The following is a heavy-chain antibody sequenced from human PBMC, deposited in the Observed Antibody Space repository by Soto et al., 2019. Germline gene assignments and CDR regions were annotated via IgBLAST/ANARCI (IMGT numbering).Heavy chain of an antibody. D-gene: IGHD3-10*01. J-gene: IGHJ4*02. CDR3: ARDVSSDTTGFRGYDL. CDR2: FIPIFVSA. CDR1: GGTVSSYA. Sequence: QLHLVQSGAEVKKAGSSVKVSCKASGGTVSSYAITWVRQAPGKGLEWMGVFIPIFVSAHYAPKFQGRITITADESTSTAYMELRGLTSEDTAIYYCARDVSSDTTGFRGYDLWAQGTQVTVSS. V-gene: IGHV1-69*01.